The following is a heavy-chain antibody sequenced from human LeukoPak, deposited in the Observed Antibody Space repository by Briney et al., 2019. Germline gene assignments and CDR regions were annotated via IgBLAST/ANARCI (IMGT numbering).Heavy chain of an antibody. CDR2: IYTSESP. CDR1: GRSLSNYF. Sequence: TESLSHTCTVPGRSLSNYFCGWILQPAGWVLGWNGRIYTSESPNYNPSLKSRVTMAVDTSNNQFSLTLTEVTAEDTVVDYCAREPFRHRVFDYWGQGTLLTVSS. CDR3: AREPFRHRVFDY. D-gene: IGHD5-24*01. J-gene: IGHJ4*02. V-gene: IGHV4-4*07.